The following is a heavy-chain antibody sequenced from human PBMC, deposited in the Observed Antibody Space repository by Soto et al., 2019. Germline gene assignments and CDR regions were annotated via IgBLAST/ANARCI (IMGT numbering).Heavy chain of an antibody. Sequence: QGHLVQSGAEVKKPGASVKVSCKASGYIFNNHAMHWVRQAPGQRLEWMGWINAGNGNTYYSQNFKDRVTFTRDTIATTVFMELTSLTSEDTAVYYCARDQSGIGYYVDWLDPWGQGTLVTVSS. CDR3: ARDQSGIGYYVDWLDP. D-gene: IGHD3-10*02. CDR1: GYIFNNHA. V-gene: IGHV1-3*01. J-gene: IGHJ5*02. CDR2: INAGNGNT.